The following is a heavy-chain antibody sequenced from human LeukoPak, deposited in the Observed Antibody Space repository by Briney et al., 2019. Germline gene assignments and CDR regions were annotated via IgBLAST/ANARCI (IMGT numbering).Heavy chain of an antibody. CDR3: AKDLRYCSGGSCYDYYGMDV. V-gene: IGHV3-21*01. CDR2: ISGSSIYI. D-gene: IGHD2-15*01. J-gene: IGHJ6*02. CDR1: GFTFSTYS. Sequence: GGSLRLSCAASGFTFSTYSMNWVRQAPGKGLEWVSSISGSSIYIYYADSVKGRFTISRDNAKNSLYLQMNSLRAEDTAVYYCAKDLRYCSGGSCYDYYGMDVWGQGTTVTVSS.